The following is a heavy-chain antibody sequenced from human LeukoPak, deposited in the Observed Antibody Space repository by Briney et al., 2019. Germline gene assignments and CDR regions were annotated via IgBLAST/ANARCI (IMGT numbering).Heavy chain of an antibody. Sequence: GGSLRLSCAASGFTFSSYAMSWARQAPGKGLEWVSGISSSGSGGNTYYADSVKGRFTISRDSSKNTLFLQMNTLGAEDTAIYYCARGKSYSSGWYPFDYWGQGTLVTVSS. J-gene: IGHJ4*02. CDR1: GFTFSSYA. V-gene: IGHV3-23*01. D-gene: IGHD6-19*01. CDR3: ARGKSYSSGWYPFDY. CDR2: ISSSGSGGNT.